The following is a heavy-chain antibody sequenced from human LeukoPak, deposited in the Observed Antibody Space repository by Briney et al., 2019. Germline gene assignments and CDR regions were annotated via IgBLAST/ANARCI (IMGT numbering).Heavy chain of an antibody. D-gene: IGHD3-3*01. J-gene: IGHJ4*02. Sequence: SETLSLTCTVSGGSISSYYWSWIRQPPGKGLEWIGYIYYSGSTNYNPPLKSRVTISVDTSKNQFSLKLSSVTAADTAVYYCARGPDFWSGYYSFDYWGQGTLVTVSS. V-gene: IGHV4-59*01. CDR3: ARGPDFWSGYYSFDY. CDR2: IYYSGST. CDR1: GGSISSYY.